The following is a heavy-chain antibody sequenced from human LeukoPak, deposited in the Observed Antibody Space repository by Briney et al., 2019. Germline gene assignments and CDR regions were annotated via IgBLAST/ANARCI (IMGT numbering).Heavy chain of an antibody. CDR3: AKVGIEQWLTQGQFFDY. CDR1: GFNFDDYV. J-gene: IGHJ4*02. V-gene: IGHV3-23*01. Sequence: GGSLRLSCAASGFNFDDYVMSWVRQAPGKGLEWVSAISGSGGSTYYADSVKGRFTISRDNSKNTLYLQMNSLRAEDTAVYYCAKVGIEQWLTQGQFFDYWGQGTLVTVPS. D-gene: IGHD6-19*01. CDR2: ISGSGGST.